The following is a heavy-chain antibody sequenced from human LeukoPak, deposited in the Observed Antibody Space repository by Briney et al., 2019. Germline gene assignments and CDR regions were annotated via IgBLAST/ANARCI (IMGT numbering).Heavy chain of an antibody. V-gene: IGHV1-2*02. CDR3: ARTDIVVVPAADLPPDY. CDR1: GYTFTGYY. Sequence: ASVTVSCKASGYTFTGYYMHWVRQAPGQGLEWMGWINPNSGGTNYAQKFQGRVTMTRDTSISTAYMELSRLRSDDTAVYYCARTDIVVVPAADLPPDYWGQGTLVTVSS. CDR2: INPNSGGT. D-gene: IGHD2-2*01. J-gene: IGHJ4*02.